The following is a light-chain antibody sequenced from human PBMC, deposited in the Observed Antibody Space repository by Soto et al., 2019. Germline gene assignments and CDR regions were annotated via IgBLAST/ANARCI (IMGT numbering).Light chain of an antibody. V-gene: IGKV3-20*01. CDR3: HQYGSSLGT. CDR2: DAV. J-gene: IGKJ2*01. CDR1: QSVSSSY. Sequence: EIVLTQSPGTLSLSPGERATLSCRASQSVSSSYLAWYQQRAGQAPRLLIYDAVRRVTGIPDRFSGSGSGTDFTLTISRLEPEDFAVYFCHQYGSSLGTFGQGTKVDIK.